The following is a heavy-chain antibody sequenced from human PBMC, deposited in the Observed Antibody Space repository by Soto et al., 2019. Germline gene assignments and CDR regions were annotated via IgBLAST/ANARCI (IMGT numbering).Heavy chain of an antibody. CDR2: ISSGSSYI. CDR1: GFTFSRYS. Sequence: EVQLVESGGGLVKPGGSLRLSCAASGFTFSRYSMNWVRQAPGKGLEWVSSISSGSSYIYYADSVKGRFTISRDNAKNSLYLQMNSLRAEDTAVYYCARSSGGSGKLWNYYGMDVWGQGTTVTVSS. CDR3: ARSSGGSGKLWNYYGMDV. V-gene: IGHV3-21*06. J-gene: IGHJ6*02. D-gene: IGHD3-10*01.